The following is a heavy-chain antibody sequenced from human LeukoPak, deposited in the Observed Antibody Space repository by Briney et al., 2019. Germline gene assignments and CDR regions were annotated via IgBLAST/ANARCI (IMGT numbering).Heavy chain of an antibody. Sequence: GGSLRLSCAASGLNFNNYAMSWGRQAPGKGLEWVSVISGNSATTYYADSGKGRVTTSRDNSRNTVHLHMNNLRVEDTAKYYCAMGPDTALVKNYYMDVWGTGTTVTISS. D-gene: IGHD5-18*01. CDR3: AMGPDTALVKNYYMDV. CDR1: GLNFNNYA. J-gene: IGHJ6*03. CDR2: ISGNSATT. V-gene: IGHV3-23*01.